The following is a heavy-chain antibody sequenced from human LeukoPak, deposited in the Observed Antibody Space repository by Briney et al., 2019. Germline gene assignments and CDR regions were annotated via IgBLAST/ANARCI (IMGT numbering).Heavy chain of an antibody. D-gene: IGHD1-14*01. CDR3: ARVSRAPYNYYYYIDV. J-gene: IGHJ6*03. Sequence: GGSLRLSCAASGFTFSRYWMHWVRKAPGKRLVWVSRINSDGSSTIYADSVKGRFTISRDNAKNTLYLQMNSLRAEDTAVYYCARVSRAPYNYYYYIDVWGKGTTVTVSS. V-gene: IGHV3-74*01. CDR2: INSDGSST. CDR1: GFTFSRYW.